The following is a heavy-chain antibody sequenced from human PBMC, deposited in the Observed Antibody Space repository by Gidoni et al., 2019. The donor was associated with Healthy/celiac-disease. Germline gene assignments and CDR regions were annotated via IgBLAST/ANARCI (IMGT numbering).Heavy chain of an antibody. CDR1: GGSIRRGGYS. CDR2: IYHSGST. D-gene: IGHD2-21*02. J-gene: IGHJ5*02. V-gene: IGHV4-30-2*01. CDR3: ARAYCGGDCYTENWFDP. Sequence: QLQLQESGSGLVKPSQTLSLTCAVSGGSIRRGGYSWSWIRQPPGKGLEWIGYIYHSGSTYYNPSLKSRVTISVDRSKNQFSLKLSSVTAADTAVYYCARAYCGGDCYTENWFDPWGQGTLVTVSS.